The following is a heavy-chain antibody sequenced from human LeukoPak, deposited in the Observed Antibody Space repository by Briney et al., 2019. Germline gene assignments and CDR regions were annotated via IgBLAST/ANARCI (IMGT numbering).Heavy chain of an antibody. J-gene: IGHJ4*02. D-gene: IGHD3-9*01. Sequence: GGSLRLSCAASGFTFSNYAMHWVRQAPGKGLEWVAVISYDGSDKYYADSVKGRFTISRDNSKNTLYLQMNSLRAEDTAVYYCARGGSQYFDWLSLTDYWGQGTLVTVSS. CDR1: GFTFSNYA. V-gene: IGHV3-30*04. CDR3: ARGGSQYFDWLSLTDY. CDR2: ISYDGSDK.